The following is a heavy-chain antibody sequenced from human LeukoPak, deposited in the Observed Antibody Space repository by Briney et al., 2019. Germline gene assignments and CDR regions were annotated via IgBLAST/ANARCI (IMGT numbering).Heavy chain of an antibody. CDR2: INPSGGST. V-gene: IGHV1-46*01. J-gene: IGHJ3*02. Sequence: ASVKVSCKASGYTFTSYYMHLVRQAPGQGLEWMGIINPSGGSTSYAQKFQGRVTMTRDTSTSTVYMELSSLRSEDTAVYYCARGEAFGLLLPDAFDIWGQGTMVTVSS. CDR3: ARGEAFGLLLPDAFDI. CDR1: GYTFTSYY. D-gene: IGHD3-22*01.